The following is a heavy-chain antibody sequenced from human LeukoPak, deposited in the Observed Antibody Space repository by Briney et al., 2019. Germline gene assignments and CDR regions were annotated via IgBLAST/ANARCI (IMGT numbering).Heavy chain of an antibody. Sequence: PSETLSLTCAVYGGSFSGYYWSWIRQPPGKGLEWMGDINHSGSTNYNPSLKSRVTMSVDTSKNQFSLKLSSVTAADTAVYYCARRASVAATLDYWGRGTLVTVSS. J-gene: IGHJ4*02. D-gene: IGHD2-15*01. V-gene: IGHV4-34*01. CDR2: INHSGST. CDR1: GGSFSGYY. CDR3: ARRASVAATLDY.